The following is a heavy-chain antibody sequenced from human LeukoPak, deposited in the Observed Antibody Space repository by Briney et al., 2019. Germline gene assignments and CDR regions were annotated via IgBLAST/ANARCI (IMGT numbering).Heavy chain of an antibody. V-gene: IGHV1-3*01. Sequence: ASVKVSCTASGYTFTSYAMHWVRQAPGQRLEWMGWINAGNGNTKYSQKFQGRVTITRDTSASTAYMELSSLRSEDTAVYYCARVGFLAAAGNYYYYYGMDVWGQGTTVTVSS. CDR2: INAGNGNT. D-gene: IGHD6-13*01. J-gene: IGHJ6*02. CDR3: ARVGFLAAAGNYYYYYGMDV. CDR1: GYTFTSYA.